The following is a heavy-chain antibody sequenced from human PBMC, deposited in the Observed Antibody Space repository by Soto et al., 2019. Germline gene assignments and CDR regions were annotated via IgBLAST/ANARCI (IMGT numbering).Heavy chain of an antibody. V-gene: IGHV3-30-3*01. CDR3: ARELKYYDGSGSRRYYFDY. Sequence: QVQLVESGGGVVQPGRSLRLSCAASGFTFSSYAMHWVRQAPGKGLEWVAVISNDGSNKFYADSVKGRFTSSRDNSKNTLYLQMNSLRAEDTAVYYCARELKYYDGSGSRRYYFDYWGQGTLVTVSS. D-gene: IGHD3-10*01. CDR1: GFTFSSYA. J-gene: IGHJ4*02. CDR2: ISNDGSNK.